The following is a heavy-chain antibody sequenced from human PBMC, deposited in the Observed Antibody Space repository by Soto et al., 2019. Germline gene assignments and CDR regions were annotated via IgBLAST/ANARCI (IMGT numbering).Heavy chain of an antibody. CDR1: GDSISSSTYN. D-gene: IGHD5-18*01. J-gene: IGHJ4*02. CDR3: ARHGGGRYGWVSS. V-gene: IGHV4-39*01. Sequence: ENLSLTCTVSGDSISSSTYNWGWIRQPPGKGLEWIVSIYYSWTTYYNPSLKSRVTISVDMAKNQLSLNLSSVTAADTAVYYCARHGGGRYGWVSSWGQGTMDNVSS. CDR2: IYYSWTT.